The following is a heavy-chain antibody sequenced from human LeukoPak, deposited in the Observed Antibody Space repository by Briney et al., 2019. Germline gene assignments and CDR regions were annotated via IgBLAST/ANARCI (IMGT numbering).Heavy chain of an antibody. J-gene: IGHJ5*02. Sequence: SVKVSCKASGGTFNSYAISWVRQAPGQGLEWMGRIIPILGIANYAQKFQGRVTITTDESTSTAYMELSSLRSEDTAVYYCARENYKPKYNWFDPWGQGTLVTVSS. CDR3: ARENYKPKYNWFDP. V-gene: IGHV1-69*04. D-gene: IGHD1-7*01. CDR1: GGTFNSYA. CDR2: IIPILGIA.